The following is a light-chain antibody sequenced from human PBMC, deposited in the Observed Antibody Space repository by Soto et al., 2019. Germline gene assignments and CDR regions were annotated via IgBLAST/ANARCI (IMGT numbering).Light chain of an antibody. CDR1: QSVSNNY. CDR3: QQYVSSGT. CDR2: GAS. V-gene: IGKV3-20*01. J-gene: IGKJ1*01. Sequence: VVSQSAGALSLSPGERATLYCRASQSVSNNYLAWYQQKPGQAPRLLIYGASNRATGIPDRFSGSRSGTDFTLTISRLEPEDFAVYYCQQYVSSGTFGQGTKVDI.